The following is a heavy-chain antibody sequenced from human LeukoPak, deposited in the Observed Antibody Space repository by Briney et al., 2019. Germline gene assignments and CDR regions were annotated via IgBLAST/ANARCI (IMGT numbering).Heavy chain of an antibody. J-gene: IGHJ4*02. CDR3: ASRAWFGELYIDH. V-gene: IGHV3-74*01. D-gene: IGHD3-10*01. Sequence: PGGSLRLSCAASGFTFSSYWMHWVRQAPGKGLVWVSRINSDGSSTSYADSVKGRFTISRDNAKNTLYLQMNSLRAEDTAVYYCASRAWFGELYIDHWGQGTLVTVSS. CDR1: GFTFSSYW. CDR2: INSDGSST.